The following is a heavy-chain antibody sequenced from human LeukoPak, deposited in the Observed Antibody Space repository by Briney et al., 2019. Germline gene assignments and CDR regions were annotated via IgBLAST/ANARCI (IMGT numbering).Heavy chain of an antibody. V-gene: IGHV3-53*01. CDR2: IYSGGST. CDR3: ARGLGYCTSTTCLLPFDY. CDR1: GFTVSTYY. Sequence: GGSLRLSCAASGFTVSTYYMTWVRQAPGKGLECVSVIYSGGSTYYADSVKGRFTVSRDNTKNTLYLQMNSLRAEDTAMYYCARGLGYCTSTTCLLPFDYWGQGTLVTVSS. D-gene: IGHD2-2*01. J-gene: IGHJ4*02.